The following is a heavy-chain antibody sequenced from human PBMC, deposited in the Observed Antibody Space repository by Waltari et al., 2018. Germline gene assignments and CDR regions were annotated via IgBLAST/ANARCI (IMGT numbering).Heavy chain of an antibody. CDR1: GYSISSGYY. CDR2: IYHSGST. Sequence: QVQLQESGPGLVKPSETLSLTCAVSGYSISSGYYWGWIRQPPGKGLEWIGSIYHSGSTYYNPSLKSRVTISVDTSKNQFSLKLSSVTAADTAVYYCARGYPLLGITIFGVVIPDPDFDYWGQGTLVTVSS. J-gene: IGHJ4*02. V-gene: IGHV4-38-2*01. D-gene: IGHD3-3*01. CDR3: ARGYPLLGITIFGVVIPDPDFDY.